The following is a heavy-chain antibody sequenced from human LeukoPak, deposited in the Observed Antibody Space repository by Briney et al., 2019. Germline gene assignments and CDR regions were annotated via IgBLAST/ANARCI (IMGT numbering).Heavy chain of an antibody. Sequence: SETLSLTCTVSADSISSYNWNWIRQPPGKGLEWIGYVSDSGSTNYNPSLKSRPSMSLDTAKNQFSLKLRSVTAADTTVYYCARSYGLYCGQGSLVTVSS. CDR2: VSDSGST. V-gene: IGHV4-59*01. J-gene: IGHJ4*02. CDR3: ARSYGLY. CDR1: ADSISSYN. D-gene: IGHD4-17*01.